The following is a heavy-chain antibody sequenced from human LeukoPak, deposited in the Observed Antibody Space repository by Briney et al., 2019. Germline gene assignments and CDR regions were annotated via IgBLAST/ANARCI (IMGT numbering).Heavy chain of an antibody. CDR1: GFTVSSNY. CDR3: ARWEGGSYYDFDY. Sequence: GSLRLSCAASGFTVSSNYMSWVRQPPGKGLEWIGEINHSGSTNYNPSLKSRVTISVDTSKNQFSLKLSSVTAADTAVYYCARWEGGSYYDFDYWGQGTLVTVSS. J-gene: IGHJ4*02. V-gene: IGHV4-34*01. CDR2: INHSGST. D-gene: IGHD1-26*01.